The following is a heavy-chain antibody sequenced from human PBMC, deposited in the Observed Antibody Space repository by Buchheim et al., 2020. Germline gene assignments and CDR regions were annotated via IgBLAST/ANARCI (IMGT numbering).Heavy chain of an antibody. D-gene: IGHD3-22*01. J-gene: IGHJ4*02. CDR2: MNPNSGNT. CDR1: GGTFSSYA. V-gene: IGHV1-8*02. CDR3: ARGKDYYDSSGYYY. Sequence: QVQLVQSGAEVKKPGSSVKVSCKASGGTFSSYAISWVRQAPGQGLEWMGWMNPNSGNTGYAQKFQGRVTMTRNTSISTAYMELSSLRSEDTAVYYCARGKDYYDSSGYYYWGQGTL.